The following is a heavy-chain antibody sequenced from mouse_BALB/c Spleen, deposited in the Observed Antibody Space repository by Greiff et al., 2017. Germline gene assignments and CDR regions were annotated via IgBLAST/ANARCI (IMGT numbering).Heavy chain of an antibody. J-gene: IGHJ4*01. CDR1: GFTFSSYA. D-gene: IGHD2-1*01. V-gene: IGHV5-9-1*01. CDR3: ARYGNYAMDY. CDR2: ISSGGSYT. Sequence: DVMLVESGGGLVKPGGSLKLSCAASGFTFSSYAMSWVRQTPEKRLEWVATISSGGSYTYYPDSVKGRFTISRDNDKNTLYLQMSSLRSEDTAMYYCARYGNYAMDYWGQGTSVTASS.